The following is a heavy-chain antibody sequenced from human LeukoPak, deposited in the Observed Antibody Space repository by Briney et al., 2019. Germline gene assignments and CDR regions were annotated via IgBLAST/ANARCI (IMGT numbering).Heavy chain of an antibody. J-gene: IGHJ4*02. CDR2: INHSGST. CDR1: GGSFSGYY. Sequence: SETLSLTCAVYGGSFSGYYWNWIRQSPGKGLEWIGEINHSGSTNYNPSLKSRVTISVDTSKNQFSRKLSSVTAADTAVYYCARLLIAAAGPFDYWGQGTLVTVSS. V-gene: IGHV4-34*01. CDR3: ARLLIAAAGPFDY. D-gene: IGHD6-13*01.